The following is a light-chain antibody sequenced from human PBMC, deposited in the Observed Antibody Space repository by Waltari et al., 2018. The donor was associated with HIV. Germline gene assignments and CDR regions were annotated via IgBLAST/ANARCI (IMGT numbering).Light chain of an antibody. J-gene: IGLJ3*02. V-gene: IGLV2-23*02. CDR3: CSFAGSNTWV. Sequence: QSALTQPASVSGSPGQSITISCTGTSGDVGSYNLVSWYQQHPARTPKLIIYQVTERPSGISNRFSGSKSGNTASLTISGLQAEDEADYYCCSFAGSNTWVFGGGTKLTVL. CDR1: SGDVGSYNL. CDR2: QVT.